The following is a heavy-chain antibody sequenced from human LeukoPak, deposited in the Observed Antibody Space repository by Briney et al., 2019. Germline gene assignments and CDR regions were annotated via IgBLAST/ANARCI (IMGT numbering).Heavy chain of an antibody. V-gene: IGHV3-74*01. Sequence: PGGSLTLYCAAYAFTVSTYWMLWVRQAPGKGLVWVSRIKSDGSTNYAASVKGRFTISRNNAKNTLSLQMNSLRPGDTGVYYCARAPSEIGGYYPEYFRHWGQGTLVTVSS. J-gene: IGHJ1*01. CDR3: ARAPSEIGGYYPEYFRH. CDR1: AFTVSTYW. D-gene: IGHD3-3*01. CDR2: IKSDGST.